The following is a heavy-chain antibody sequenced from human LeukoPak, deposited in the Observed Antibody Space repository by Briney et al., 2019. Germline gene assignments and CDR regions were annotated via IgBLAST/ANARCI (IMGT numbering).Heavy chain of an antibody. CDR3: AKGGYSSTFYYFDY. Sequence: SVKVSCKASGGTFSSYAISWVRQAPGQGLEWMGGIIPIFGTANYTQKFQGRVTITADKSTSTAYMELSSLRSEDTAVYYCAKGGYSSTFYYFDYWGQGTLVTVSS. V-gene: IGHV1-69*06. D-gene: IGHD6-19*01. CDR1: GGTFSSYA. J-gene: IGHJ4*02. CDR2: IIPIFGTA.